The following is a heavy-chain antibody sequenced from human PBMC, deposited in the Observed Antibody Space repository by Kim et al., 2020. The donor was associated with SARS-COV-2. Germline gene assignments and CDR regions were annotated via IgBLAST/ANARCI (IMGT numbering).Heavy chain of an antibody. CDR3: ARGRSGYDYKGWVGDY. CDR2: INAGNGNT. J-gene: IGHJ4*02. CDR1: GYTFTSYA. Sequence: ASVKVSCKASGYTFTSYAMHWVRQAPGQRLEWMGWINAGNGNTKYSQKFQGRVTITRDTSASTAYMELSSLRSEDTAVYYCARGRSGYDYKGWVGDYWGQGTLVTVSS. D-gene: IGHD5-12*01. V-gene: IGHV1-3*01.